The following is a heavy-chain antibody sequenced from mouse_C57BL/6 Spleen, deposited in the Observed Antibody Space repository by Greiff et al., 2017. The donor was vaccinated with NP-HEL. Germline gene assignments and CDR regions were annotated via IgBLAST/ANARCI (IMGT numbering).Heavy chain of an antibody. CDR3: ASMITTGYYFDY. V-gene: IGHV5-9*01. J-gene: IGHJ2*01. Sequence: EVMLVESGGGLVKPGGSLKLSCAASGFTFSSYTMSWVRQTPEKRLEWVATISGGGGNTYYPDSVKGRFTISRDNAKNTLYLQMSSLRSEDTALYYCASMITTGYYFDYWGQGTTLTVSS. CDR1: GFTFSSYT. D-gene: IGHD2-4*01. CDR2: ISGGGGNT.